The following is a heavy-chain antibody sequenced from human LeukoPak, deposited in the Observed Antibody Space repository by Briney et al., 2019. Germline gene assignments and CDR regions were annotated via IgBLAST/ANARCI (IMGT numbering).Heavy chain of an antibody. CDR1: GGSFSGYY. CDR3: ASLIAAAGTEVDY. D-gene: IGHD6-13*01. CDR2: INHSGST. Sequence: SETLSLTCAVYGGSFSGYYWSWIRQPPGKGLEWIGEINHSGSTNYNPSLKSRVTISVDTSKNQFSLKLSSVTAADTAVYYCASLIAAAGTEVDYGGQGPLVTVSS. J-gene: IGHJ4*02. V-gene: IGHV4-34*01.